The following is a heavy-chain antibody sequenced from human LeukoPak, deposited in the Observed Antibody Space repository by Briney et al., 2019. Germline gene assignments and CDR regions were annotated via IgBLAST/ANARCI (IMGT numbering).Heavy chain of an antibody. V-gene: IGHV1-2*02. CDR2: INPYSGGT. CDR1: GCTFTGYY. J-gene: IGHJ6*03. CDR3: AREGKMRWLQGQDYYYYMDV. Sequence: ASVKVSCKTSGCTFTGYYMHWVRQAPGQGLEWMGWINPYSGGTDYGQKFQGRVTMTRDTSISTAYMELSRLRSDDTGVYYCAREGKMRWLQGQDYYYYMDVWGKGTTVTISS. D-gene: IGHD5-24*01.